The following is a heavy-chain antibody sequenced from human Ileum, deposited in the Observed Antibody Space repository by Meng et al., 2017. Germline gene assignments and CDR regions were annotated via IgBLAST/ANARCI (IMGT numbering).Heavy chain of an antibody. Sequence: QVQLQESGPGLVKPSPTLSLTCSVSGGSFSSDNYYWTWIRQTPGKGLEWIGLTYYNGSTFYNPYLRSRVTISVETSKDQFSLKLTSVTAADTAVYYCDRERSHYYGSGSFDYWGQGILVTVSS. V-gene: IGHV4-30-4*01. CDR3: DRERSHYYGSGSFDY. CDR2: TYYNGST. CDR1: GGSFSSDNYY. J-gene: IGHJ4*02. D-gene: IGHD3-10*01.